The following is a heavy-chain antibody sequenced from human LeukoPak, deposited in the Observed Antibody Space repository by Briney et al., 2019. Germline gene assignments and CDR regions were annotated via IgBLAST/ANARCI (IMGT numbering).Heavy chain of an antibody. CDR2: ISGSGGST. D-gene: IGHD7-27*01. Sequence: GGSLRLSCAASGFTFSSYGMSWVRQAPGKGLEWVSAISGSGGSTYYADSVKGRFTISRDNSKNTLYLQMNSLRAEDTAVYYCAKGRDWGYYYYYYMDVWGKGTTVTVSS. V-gene: IGHV3-23*01. CDR3: AKGRDWGYYYYYYMDV. CDR1: GFTFSSYG. J-gene: IGHJ6*03.